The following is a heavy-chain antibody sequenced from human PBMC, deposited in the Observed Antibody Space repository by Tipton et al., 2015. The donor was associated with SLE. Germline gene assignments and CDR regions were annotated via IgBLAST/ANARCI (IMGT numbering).Heavy chain of an antibody. Sequence: VQLVQSGAEVKKAGESLKISCKGSGYSFTSYWIGWVRQMPGKGLEWMGIIFPGDSDTRSSPTFEGHVIISADKSSSTAHLQWSSLKTSDTAMYYCARGTLAATSRFAYWGQGTLVTVSS. CDR2: IFPGDSDT. D-gene: IGHD5-12*01. J-gene: IGHJ4*02. V-gene: IGHV5-51*01. CDR1: GYSFTSYW. CDR3: ARGTLAATSRFAY.